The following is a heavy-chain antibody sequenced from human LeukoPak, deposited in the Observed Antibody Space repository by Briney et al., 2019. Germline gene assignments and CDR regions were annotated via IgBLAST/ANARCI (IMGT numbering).Heavy chain of an antibody. CDR1: GFTFTSYG. V-gene: IGHV3-23*01. D-gene: IGHD3-10*01. CDR2: INTSGATT. CDR3: AKDPSYYGSTSNNDY. J-gene: IGHJ4*02. Sequence: GGSLRLSCAASGFTFTSYGMSWVRQAPGKGLEWVSTINTSGATTYYADSVKGRFTISRDNSKNTLYLQMNSLRAEDTAVYYCAKDPSYYGSTSNNDYWGQGTLVAVSS.